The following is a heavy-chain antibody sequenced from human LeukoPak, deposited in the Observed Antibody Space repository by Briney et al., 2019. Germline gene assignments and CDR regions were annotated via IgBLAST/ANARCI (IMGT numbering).Heavy chain of an antibody. J-gene: IGHJ4*02. D-gene: IGHD3-16*01. CDR3: ARHAHRLGDIDY. CDR1: GFTFSSYG. V-gene: IGHV3-33*01. CDR2: IWYDGSNK. Sequence: QPGGSLRLSCAASGFTFSSYGMHWVRQAPGKGLEWVAVIWYDGSNKYYADSVKGRFTISRDNSKNTLYLQMNSLRAEDTAVYYCARHAHRLGDIDYWGQGTLVTVSS.